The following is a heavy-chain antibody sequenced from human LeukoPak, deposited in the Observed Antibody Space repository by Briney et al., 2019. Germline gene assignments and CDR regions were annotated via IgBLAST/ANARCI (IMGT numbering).Heavy chain of an antibody. CDR3: ARINTVRGPYWGNYFDY. Sequence: GGSLSLSCAGSGFTCSSYRMSRVRQAQGKELKWVANIKQDGSEKYYVVSVKGRFTISRDNAKNSLYLQMNSLRVEDTAVYYCARINTVRGPYWGNYFDYWGQGTLVTVSS. CDR2: IKQDGSEK. D-gene: IGHD3-10*01. V-gene: IGHV3-7*01. CDR1: GFTCSSYR. J-gene: IGHJ4*02.